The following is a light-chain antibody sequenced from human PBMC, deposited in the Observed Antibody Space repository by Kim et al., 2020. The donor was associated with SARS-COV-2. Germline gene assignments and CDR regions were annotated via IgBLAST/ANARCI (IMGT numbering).Light chain of an antibody. CDR3: QQCHVWHPNT. Sequence: EIVMTQSPATLSVSAGERATLSCRASQSVSTNLSWYQQKPGQAPRLLIYGASTRATGIPARFSGSGSGTEFTLTISSLQSEDFAVYYCQQCHVWHPNTLGQGPKLEI. CDR2: GAS. V-gene: IGKV3-15*01. J-gene: IGKJ2*01. CDR1: QSVSTN.